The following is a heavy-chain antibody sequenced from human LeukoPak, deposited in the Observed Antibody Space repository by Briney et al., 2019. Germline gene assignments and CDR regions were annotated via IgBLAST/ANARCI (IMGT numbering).Heavy chain of an antibody. Sequence: GGSLRLSCAASGFTFGDYAIHWVRQAPEKGLEWVSLISGDGGSTYYADSVKGRFTISRDNSKNSLYLQMNSLRTEDTALYYCAISDHYFDYWGQGALVTVSS. J-gene: IGHJ4*02. CDR1: GFTFGDYA. V-gene: IGHV3-43*02. CDR2: ISGDGGST. CDR3: AISDHYFDY.